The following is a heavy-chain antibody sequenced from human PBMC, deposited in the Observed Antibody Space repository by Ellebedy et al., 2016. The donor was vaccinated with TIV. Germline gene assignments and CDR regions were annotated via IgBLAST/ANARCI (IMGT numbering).Heavy chain of an antibody. CDR1: GFTFSSYG. Sequence: GGSLRLSCAASGFTFSSYGMHWVRQAPGKGLEWVAFIRYDGSNKYYAVSVKGRFTISRDNSKNTLYLQMNSLRAEDTAVYYCAKIGAAGIPFYYYCYGMDVWGQGTTVTVSS. V-gene: IGHV3-30*02. J-gene: IGHJ6*02. CDR3: AKIGAAGIPFYYYCYGMDV. CDR2: IRYDGSNK. D-gene: IGHD6-13*01.